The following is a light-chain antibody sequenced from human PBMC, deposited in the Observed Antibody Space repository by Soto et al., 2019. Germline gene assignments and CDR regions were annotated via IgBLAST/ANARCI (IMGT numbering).Light chain of an antibody. CDR2: GAS. CDR1: QSVSNNY. Sequence: EIVLTQSPGTLSLSPGERATLSCRASQSVSNNYLAWYQQKPGQAPRLLIYGASNRSTGIPDRFSGSGSGTDFTLTISSLEPEDSAVYYCQQRSNWPHTFGQGTKVDIK. J-gene: IGKJ2*01. CDR3: QQRSNWPHT. V-gene: IGKV3D-20*02.